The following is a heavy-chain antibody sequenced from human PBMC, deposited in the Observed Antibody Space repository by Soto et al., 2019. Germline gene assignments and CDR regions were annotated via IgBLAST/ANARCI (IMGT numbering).Heavy chain of an antibody. CDR3: ARESGGTVLDV. J-gene: IGHJ6*02. Sequence: EVQLVESGGGLVQPGGSLRLSCAASGFTFSAFEMNWVRQAPGKGLEWLSYIYNSGSTMTYADSVKGRFAISRDNAKNSLYLQMYSLRAEDTAVYYCARESGGTVLDVWGQGTTVTVSS. D-gene: IGHD1-1*01. CDR1: GFTFSAFE. V-gene: IGHV3-48*03. CDR2: IYNSGSTM.